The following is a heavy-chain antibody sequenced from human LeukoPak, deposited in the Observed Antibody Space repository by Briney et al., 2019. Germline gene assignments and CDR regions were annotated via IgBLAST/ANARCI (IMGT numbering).Heavy chain of an antibody. V-gene: IGHV1-8*03. CDR3: ARLRYCSGGSCFDP. CDR1: GYTFTGYY. D-gene: IGHD2-15*01. CDR2: INPNSGNT. J-gene: IGHJ5*02. Sequence: ASVKVSCKASGYTFTGYYMHWVRQAPGQGLEWMGWINPNSGNTGYAQKFQGRVTITRNTSISTAYMELSSLRSKDTAVYYCARLRYCSGGSCFDPWGQGTLVTVSS.